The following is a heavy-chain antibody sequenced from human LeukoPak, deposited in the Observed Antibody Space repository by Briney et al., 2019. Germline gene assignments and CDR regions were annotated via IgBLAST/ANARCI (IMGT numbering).Heavy chain of an antibody. J-gene: IGHJ2*01. CDR1: GFTVSNNY. CDR3: ARYDFTLISYFDL. Sequence: GGSLRLSCAASGFTVSNNYMSWVRQAPGKKLEWVSDIYSDGTTFYADSVKGRFTISRDNSKNTLYLQMNSLRAEDTAVYHCARYDFTLISYFDLWGRGALVTVSS. V-gene: IGHV3-53*01. D-gene: IGHD3-3*01. CDR2: IYSDGTT.